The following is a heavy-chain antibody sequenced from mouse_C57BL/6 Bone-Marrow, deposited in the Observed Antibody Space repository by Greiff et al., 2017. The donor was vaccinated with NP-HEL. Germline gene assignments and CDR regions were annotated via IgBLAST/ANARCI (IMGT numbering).Heavy chain of an antibody. Sequence: QVQLQQSGAELARPGASVKLSCKASGYTFTSYGISWVKQRTGQGLEWIGEIYPRSGNTYYNEKFKGKATLTADKSSSTAYMELRSLTSEDSAVYFCARDETNWDDDDYWGQGTSLTVSS. V-gene: IGHV1-81*01. CDR2: IYPRSGNT. J-gene: IGHJ2*02. CDR3: ARDETNWDDDDY. CDR1: GYTFTSYG. D-gene: IGHD4-1*01.